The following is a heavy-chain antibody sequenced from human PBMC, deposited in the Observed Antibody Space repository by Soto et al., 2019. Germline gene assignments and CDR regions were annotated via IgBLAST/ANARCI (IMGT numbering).Heavy chain of an antibody. CDR1: GDLISSGYY. Sequence: PSETLSLTCSVSGDLISSGYYWGWIRQTPGKGLEWLGSIDYSGRTYYNPSLKSRVSTSVDLSKNQFSLNLRSVTAADTAVYFCARDSSTGYDSYYFDYWGQGTLVTV. CDR3: ARDSSTGYDSYYFDY. J-gene: IGHJ4*02. V-gene: IGHV4-38-2*02. D-gene: IGHD3-22*01. CDR2: IDYSGRT.